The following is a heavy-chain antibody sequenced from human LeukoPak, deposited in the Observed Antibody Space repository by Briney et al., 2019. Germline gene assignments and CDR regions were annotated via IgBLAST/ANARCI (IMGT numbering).Heavy chain of an antibody. CDR1: GISLNNYA. CDR2: IRERGGST. J-gene: IGHJ4*02. D-gene: IGHD3-10*01. V-gene: IGHV3-23*01. CDR3: AKRGVVIRGILVIGYHQEAYHYDF. Sequence: PGGSLRLPCVVSGISLNNYAMTWVRQAPGKGLEWVSYIRERGGSTTYADAVKGRFTTSRDTSLNTLYLQMNNLRAEDTAVYFCAKRGVVIRGILVIGYHQEAYHYDFWGQGVLVTVSS.